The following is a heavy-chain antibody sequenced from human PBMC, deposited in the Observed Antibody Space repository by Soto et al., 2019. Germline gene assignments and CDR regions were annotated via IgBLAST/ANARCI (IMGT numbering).Heavy chain of an antibody. Sequence: EVQLVETGGGLIQPGGSLRLSCAASGFTVSNNYMSWVRQAPGKGLEWVSLIYSGGSTFYADSVKGRFTISRDNSKNTLFLPMNRLRAEETAVYFCATLTRLDYWGQGTLVTVSS. CDR2: IYSGGST. CDR3: ATLTRLDY. J-gene: IGHJ4*02. CDR1: GFTVSNNY. V-gene: IGHV3-53*02.